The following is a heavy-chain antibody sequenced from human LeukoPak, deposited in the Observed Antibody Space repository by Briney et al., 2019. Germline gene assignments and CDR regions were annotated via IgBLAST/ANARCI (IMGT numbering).Heavy chain of an antibody. J-gene: IGHJ4*02. CDR3: AREWSTVTDY. CDR1: GGSISSGGYY. V-gene: IGHV4-31*03. CDR2: IYYSGST. Sequence: PSETLSLTCTVSGGSISSGGYYWSWIRQHPGKGLEWIGYIYYSGSTYYNPSLKSRVTISVDTSKDQFSLKLSSVTAADTAVYYCAREWSTVTDYWGQGTLVTVSS. D-gene: IGHD4-17*01.